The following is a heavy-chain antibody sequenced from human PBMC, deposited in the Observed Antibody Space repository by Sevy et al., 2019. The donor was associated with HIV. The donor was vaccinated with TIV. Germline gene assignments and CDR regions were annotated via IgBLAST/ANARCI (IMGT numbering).Heavy chain of an antibody. CDR1: GLTFSSDS. CDR2: ISSSSRTI. J-gene: IGHJ4*02. V-gene: IGHV3-48*02. CDR3: ARDVDTPFVRSFDS. D-gene: IGHD5-18*01. Sequence: GGSLRLSCVVSGLTFSSDSMNWVRQAPGKGLEWLAYISSSSRTIYYADSVEGRFTISRDNDKKSVFLQRNNVRDEDSATYYCARDVDTPFVRSFDSWGQGTLVTVSS.